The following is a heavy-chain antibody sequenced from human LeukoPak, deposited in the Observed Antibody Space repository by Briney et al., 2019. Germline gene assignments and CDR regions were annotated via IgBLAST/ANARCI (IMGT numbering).Heavy chain of an antibody. D-gene: IGHD3-9*01. V-gene: IGHV3-20*04. J-gene: IGHJ4*02. CDR2: INWNGGST. Sequence: GGSLRLSCAASGFTFDDYGMSWVRQATGKGLEWVSGINWNGGSTGYADYVKGRFTIPRDNAKNSLYLQMNSLRAEDTALYYCARATDYGILTGYYSGGYYFDYWGQGTLVTVSS. CDR1: GFTFDDYG. CDR3: ARATDYGILTGYYSGGYYFDY.